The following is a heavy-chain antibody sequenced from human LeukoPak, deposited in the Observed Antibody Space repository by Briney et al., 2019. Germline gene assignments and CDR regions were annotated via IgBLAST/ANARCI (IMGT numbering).Heavy chain of an antibody. V-gene: IGHV3-21*01. J-gene: IGHJ6*02. CDR1: GFTFSSYS. CDR3: AREGGPYSSGWYTFYYHYYGMDV. CDR2: ISSSSSYI. Sequence: KPGGSLRLSCAASGFTFSSYSMNWVRQAPGKGLEWVSSISSSSSYIYYADSVKGRFTISRDNAKNSLYLQMNSLRAEDTAVYYCAREGGPYSSGWYTFYYHYYGMDVWGQGTTVTVSS. D-gene: IGHD6-19*01.